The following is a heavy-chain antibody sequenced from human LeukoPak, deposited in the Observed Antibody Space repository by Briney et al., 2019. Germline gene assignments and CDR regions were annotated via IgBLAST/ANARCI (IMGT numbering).Heavy chain of an antibody. D-gene: IGHD3-22*01. Sequence: SVKVSCKASGGTFSSYAISWVRQAPGQGLEWMGGIIPIFGTANYAQKFQGRVTITADESTSAAYMELSSLRSEDTAVYYCARDRLSYYDSSGYLHYFDYWGQGTLVTVSS. CDR3: ARDRLSYYDSSGYLHYFDY. CDR2: IIPIFGTA. CDR1: GGTFSSYA. V-gene: IGHV1-69*13. J-gene: IGHJ4*02.